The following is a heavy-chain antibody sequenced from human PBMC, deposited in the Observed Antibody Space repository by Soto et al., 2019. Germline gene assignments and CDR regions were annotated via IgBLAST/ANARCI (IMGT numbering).Heavy chain of an antibody. CDR3: ARGRTVRNYADDSSDYFYFFDY. V-gene: IGHV4-59*01. CDR1: GDSISTFY. J-gene: IGHJ4*02. CDR2: VYYTGST. D-gene: IGHD3-22*01. Sequence: SETLSLTCTVSGDSISTFYWGWMRQSPGEELEWIGYVYYTGSTNYNPSLKSRVTISVDRSKNQFSLKLTSANAADTAVYYCARGRTVRNYADDSSDYFYFFDYWGQGTQVTVSS.